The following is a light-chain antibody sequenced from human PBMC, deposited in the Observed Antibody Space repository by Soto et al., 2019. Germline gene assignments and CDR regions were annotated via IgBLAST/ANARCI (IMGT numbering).Light chain of an antibody. CDR1: QSISSY. V-gene: IGKV1-39*01. CDR2: AAS. Sequence: DIQMTQSPSSLSASVGDRVTITCRASQSISSYLNWYQQKPGKAPKLLIYAASSLPSGVPSRFSGSGSGTDFTLTISSLQPEDFATYYCQQSYSTPRTFGGGTKVDIK. J-gene: IGKJ4*02. CDR3: QQSYSTPRT.